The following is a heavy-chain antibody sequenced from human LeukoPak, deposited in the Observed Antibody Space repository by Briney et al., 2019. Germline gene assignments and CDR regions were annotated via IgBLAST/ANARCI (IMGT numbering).Heavy chain of an antibody. CDR1: GYTFGSYG. D-gene: IGHD3-10*01. CDR3: ARDVRSPMVRGVVFDY. CDR2: ISAYNDDT. J-gene: IGHJ4*02. Sequence: GASVKVSCKASGYTFGSYGISWVRPAPGQGLEWMGWISAYNDDTNYVQKFQDRVTMTTDTSTSTAYMELGSLRSDDTAVYYCARDVRSPMVRGVVFDYWGQGTLVTVSS. V-gene: IGHV1-18*01.